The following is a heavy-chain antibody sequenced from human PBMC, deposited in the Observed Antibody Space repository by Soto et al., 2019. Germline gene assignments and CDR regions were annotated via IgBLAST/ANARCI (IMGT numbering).Heavy chain of an antibody. CDR2: ISGYNGNT. D-gene: IGHD6-13*01. J-gene: IGHJ2*01. CDR1: GYTFSTYG. Sequence: QVQLVQSGAEVKKPGASVKVSCKASGYTFSTYGVSWVRQAPGQGLEWMGWISGYNGNTNYAQKFQGRVTMTTDTSTRTAYMELRSLRSDDTAVYYCAREWGDHQLVPLWFFGLWGRGTLVTVSS. CDR3: AREWGDHQLVPLWFFGL. V-gene: IGHV1-18*01.